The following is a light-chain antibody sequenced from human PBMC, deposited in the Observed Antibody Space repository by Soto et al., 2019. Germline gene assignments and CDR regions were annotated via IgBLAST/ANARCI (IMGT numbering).Light chain of an antibody. Sequence: ETVVTQSPGTLSLSPGERATLSCRASRSVSASYLAWYQQKPGQAPRLLIYGASSRATGFPDRFSGSGSGTDFTLTISRLEPEDSAVYYCQQYDTSATFGQGTKLEI. J-gene: IGKJ2*01. V-gene: IGKV3-20*01. CDR2: GAS. CDR1: RSVSASY. CDR3: QQYDTSAT.